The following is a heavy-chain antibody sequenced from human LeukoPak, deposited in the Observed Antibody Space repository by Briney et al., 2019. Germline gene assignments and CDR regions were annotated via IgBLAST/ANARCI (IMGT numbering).Heavy chain of an antibody. V-gene: IGHV3-23*01. CDR1: GFTFSNYA. J-gene: IGHJ4*02. D-gene: IGHD6-13*01. CDR3: AKTSKYSTTWDDY. CDR2: ISGDGGST. Sequence: PGGSLRLSCAASGFTFSNYAMSWVRQAPGKGLEWVSGISGDGGSTYYADSVKGRFTISRGSSENALYLQMNSLRAEDTAVYYCAKTSKYSTTWDDYWGQGTLVTVSS.